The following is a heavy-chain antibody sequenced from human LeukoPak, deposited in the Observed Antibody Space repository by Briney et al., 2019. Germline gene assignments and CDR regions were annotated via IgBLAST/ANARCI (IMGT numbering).Heavy chain of an antibody. Sequence: GGSLRLSCAASGFTFSDYYMSWIRQAPGKGLEWVSYISNIGTTIYYTDSVKGRFTISRDNAKNSLYLQMNSLRAEDTAVYYCARAVSLRFLLDAFDIWGQGTMVTVSS. D-gene: IGHD3-3*01. CDR3: ARAVSLRFLLDAFDI. V-gene: IGHV3-11*04. J-gene: IGHJ3*02. CDR1: GFTFSDYY. CDR2: ISNIGTTI.